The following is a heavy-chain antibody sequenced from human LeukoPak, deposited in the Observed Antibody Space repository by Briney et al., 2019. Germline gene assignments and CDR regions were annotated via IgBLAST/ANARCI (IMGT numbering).Heavy chain of an antibody. CDR3: AANSADYNTLGSSYKV. CDR1: SASISSSPYY. Sequence: SETLSLTCTVSSASISSSPYYWGWIRQSPGKGLEWIGSISYSGTTYYNPSLKSRVTISVDTSKNQFSLKLNSVTAADTAVYYCAANSADYNTLGSSYKVWGQGTLVTVSS. V-gene: IGHV4-39*01. J-gene: IGHJ4*02. CDR2: ISYSGTT. D-gene: IGHD3-10*01.